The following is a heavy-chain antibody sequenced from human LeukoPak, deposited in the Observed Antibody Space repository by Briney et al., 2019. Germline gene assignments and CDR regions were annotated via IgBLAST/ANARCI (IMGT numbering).Heavy chain of an antibody. CDR2: IYHSGST. D-gene: IGHD3-16*01. Sequence: SETLSLTCAVSGGSISSSGYSWSWIRQPPGKGLEWIGYIYHSGSTYYNPSLKSRVTISVDRSKNQFSLKLSSVTAADTAVYYCARDSRRWGASTGYFDYWGQGTLVTVSS. J-gene: IGHJ4*02. CDR3: ARDSRRWGASTGYFDY. CDR1: GGSISSSGYS. V-gene: IGHV4-30-2*01.